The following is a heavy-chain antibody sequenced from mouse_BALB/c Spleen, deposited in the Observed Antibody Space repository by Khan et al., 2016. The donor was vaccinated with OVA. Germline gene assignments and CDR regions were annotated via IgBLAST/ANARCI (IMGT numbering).Heavy chain of an antibody. CDR1: DFSLTAYG. D-gene: IGHD3-3*01. Sequence: QVQLKESGPGLVAPSQSLSITCTVSDFSLTAYGVNWVRQPPGKGLEWLGMIWADGSTDYNSDLKSRLSISKDNSKSQVFLIMNSLQTDNTARYYCVRDREDYAIDYWGQGTSVTVSS. CDR2: IWADGST. V-gene: IGHV2-6-7*01. CDR3: VRDREDYAIDY. J-gene: IGHJ4*01.